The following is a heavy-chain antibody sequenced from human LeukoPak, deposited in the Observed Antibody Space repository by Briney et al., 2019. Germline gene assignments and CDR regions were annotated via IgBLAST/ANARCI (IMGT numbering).Heavy chain of an antibody. J-gene: IGHJ4*02. CDR2: IIPIFGTA. V-gene: IGHV1-69*13. CDR3: ARDGSTDCYDSSGYYSPIY. D-gene: IGHD3-22*01. CDR1: GGTFSSYA. Sequence: ALVKVSCKASGGTFSSYAISWVRQAPGQGLEWMGGIIPIFGTANYAQKFQGRVTITADESTSTAYMELSSLRSEDTAVYYCARDGSTDCYDSSGYYSPIYWGQGTLVTVSS.